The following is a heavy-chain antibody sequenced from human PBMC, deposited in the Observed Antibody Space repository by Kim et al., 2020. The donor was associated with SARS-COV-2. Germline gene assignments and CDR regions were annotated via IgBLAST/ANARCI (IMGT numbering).Heavy chain of an antibody. Sequence: SETLSLTCTVSGGSISTYYWSWIRLLPGKGLEWIGYIYYSGRTSYNPSLKSRLTVSVDTSKNQFYLKLSSVTAADPAVYYCARGIGPGAIFDSWGHGTLV. CDR3: ARGIGPGAIFDS. CDR2: IYYSGRT. J-gene: IGHJ4*01. D-gene: IGHD2-2*01. CDR1: GGSISTYY. V-gene: IGHV4-59*01.